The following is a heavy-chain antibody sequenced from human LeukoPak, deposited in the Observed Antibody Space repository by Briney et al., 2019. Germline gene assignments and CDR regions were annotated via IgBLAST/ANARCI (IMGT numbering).Heavy chain of an antibody. CDR1: GYSFTSKW. Sequence: GESLKISCKGSGYSFTSKWIGWVRQRPGKGLEWMGIIYPGDSDTRYSPSFQGQVTISADKSISTAYLQWSSLKASDTAMYYCARVPYSGYEPFDYWGQGTLVTVSS. CDR3: ARVPYSGYEPFDY. CDR2: IYPGDSDT. J-gene: IGHJ4*02. V-gene: IGHV5-51*01. D-gene: IGHD5-12*01.